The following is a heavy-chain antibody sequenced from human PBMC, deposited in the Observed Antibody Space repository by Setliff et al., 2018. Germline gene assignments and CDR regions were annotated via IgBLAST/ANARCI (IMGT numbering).Heavy chain of an antibody. CDR1: GGSISSSSYY. V-gene: IGHV4-39*07. CDR3: ARDVFPYHYEGAFDI. J-gene: IGHJ3*02. D-gene: IGHD3-22*01. Sequence: SETLSLTCTVSGGSISSSSYYWGWIRQPPGKGLEWIGSIYYSGSTHYNPALKSRVTISVDTSKNQFSLKLNSVTAADTAVYYCARDVFPYHYEGAFDIWGQGTMVT. CDR2: IYYSGST.